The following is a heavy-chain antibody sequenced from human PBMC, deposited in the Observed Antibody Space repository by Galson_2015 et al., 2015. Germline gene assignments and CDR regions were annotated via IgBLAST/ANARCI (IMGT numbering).Heavy chain of an antibody. CDR3: ASDSVAVATGLGY. CDR1: GYTFTNYY. CDR2: INPGTGST. D-gene: IGHD5-12*01. V-gene: IGHV1-46*01. Sequence: SVKVSCKASGYTFTNYYMNWVRQAPGQGLEWMGMINPGTGSTTYAQKFQGRLTMSRDTSTCTVYMELSSLISEDTAVYFCASDSVAVATGLGYGGQGPLFTFSS. J-gene: IGHJ4*02.